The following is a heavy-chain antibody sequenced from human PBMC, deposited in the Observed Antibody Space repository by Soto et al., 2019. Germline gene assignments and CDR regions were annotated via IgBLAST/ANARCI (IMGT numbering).Heavy chain of an antibody. CDR3: ARGWGREFYYYYGMDV. CDR1: GGSFSGYY. J-gene: IGHJ6*02. D-gene: IGHD7-27*01. V-gene: IGHV4-34*01. CDR2: INHSGST. Sequence: KSSETLSLTCAVYGGSFSGYYWSWIRQPPGKGLEWIGEINHSGSTNYNPSLKSRVTISVDTSKNQFSLKLSSVTAADTAVYYCARGWGREFYYYYGMDVWGQGTTVTVSS.